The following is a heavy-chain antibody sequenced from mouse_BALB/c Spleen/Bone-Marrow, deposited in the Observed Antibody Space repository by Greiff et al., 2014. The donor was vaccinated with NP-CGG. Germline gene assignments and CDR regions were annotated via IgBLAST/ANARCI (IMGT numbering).Heavy chain of an antibody. D-gene: IGHD1-2*01. CDR1: GFSLTNYG. V-gene: IGHV2-9*02. CDR2: IWADGST. Sequence: QVQLKGSGPGLVAPSQSLSITCTVSGFSLTNYGVHWVRQPPGKGLEWLGVIWADGSTNYNSALMSRLSISKDNSKSQVFFKMNSLQTDDTAMYYCARITTATGAMDYWGQGTSVTVSS. CDR3: ARITTATGAMDY. J-gene: IGHJ4*01.